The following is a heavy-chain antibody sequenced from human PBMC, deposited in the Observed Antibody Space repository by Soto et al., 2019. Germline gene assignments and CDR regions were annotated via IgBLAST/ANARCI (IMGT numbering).Heavy chain of an antibody. CDR1: GFTFSSYA. D-gene: IGHD5-18*01. CDR3: ARGPWIQLRSPDYCPYCGMDS. V-gene: IGHV3-30-3*01. Sequence: PGASLRLSCAASGFTFSSYAMHWVRQAPGKGLEWVAVISYDGSNKYYADSVKGRFTISRDNSKNTLYLQMNSLRAEDTAVYYCARGPWIQLRSPDYCPYCGMDSCGQRSTVTV. J-gene: IGHJ6*02. CDR2: ISYDGSNK.